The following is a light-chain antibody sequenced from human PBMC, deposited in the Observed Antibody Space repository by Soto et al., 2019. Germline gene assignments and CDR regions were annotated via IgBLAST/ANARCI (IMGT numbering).Light chain of an antibody. Sequence: EVVLTQSPGTLSLSPGERATLSCRASRTFDGNYLDWYQQKPGQPPRLLIHSASTRAPGIPERFSASGARTDFTLTISRLEPEDSAAYYCQQYSASPRTFGPGTKVEIK. CDR2: SAS. J-gene: IGKJ1*01. V-gene: IGKV3-20*01. CDR1: RTFDGNY. CDR3: QQYSASPRT.